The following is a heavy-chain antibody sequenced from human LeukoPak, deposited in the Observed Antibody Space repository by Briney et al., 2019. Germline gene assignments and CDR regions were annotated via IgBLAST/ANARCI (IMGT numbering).Heavy chain of an antibody. CDR3: ARDSRNDYGDYGQV. V-gene: IGHV1-69*04. D-gene: IGHD4-17*01. CDR2: IIPILGIA. CDR1: GYTFTSYA. Sequence: SVKVSCKASGYTFTSYAMHWVRQAPGQGLEWMGRIIPILGIANYAQKFQGRVTITADKSTSTAYMELSSLRSEDTAVYYCARDSRNDYGDYGQVWGQGTLVTVSS. J-gene: IGHJ4*02.